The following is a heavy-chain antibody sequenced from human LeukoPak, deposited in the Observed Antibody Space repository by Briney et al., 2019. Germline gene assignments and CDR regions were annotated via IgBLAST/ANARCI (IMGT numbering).Heavy chain of an antibody. D-gene: IGHD6-6*01. J-gene: IGHJ6*03. CDR1: GGTFSSYA. Sequence: ASVKVSCKASGGTFSSYAISWVRQAPGQGLEWMGGIIPIFGTANYAQKFQGRVTITADKSTSTAYMELSSLRSEDTAVYYCARCAQYSSSSCYYYYMDVWGKGTTVTVSS. CDR3: ARCAQYSSSSCYYYYMDV. V-gene: IGHV1-69*06. CDR2: IIPIFGTA.